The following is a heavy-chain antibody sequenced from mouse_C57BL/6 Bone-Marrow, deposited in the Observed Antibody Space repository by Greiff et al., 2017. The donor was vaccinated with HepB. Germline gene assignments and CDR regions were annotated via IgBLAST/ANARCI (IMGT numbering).Heavy chain of an antibody. CDR1: GYTFTEYT. D-gene: IGHD2-1*01. CDR3: ARHEGRIYYGNYGWFAY. CDR2: FYPGSGSI. J-gene: IGHJ3*01. V-gene: IGHV1-62-2*01. Sequence: QVQLQQSGAELVKPGASVKLSCKASGYTFTEYTIHWVKQRSGQGLEWIGWFYPGSGSIKYNEKFKDKATLTADKSSSTVYMVLSRLTSEDAAVYFCARHEGRIYYGNYGWFAYWGQGTLVTVSA.